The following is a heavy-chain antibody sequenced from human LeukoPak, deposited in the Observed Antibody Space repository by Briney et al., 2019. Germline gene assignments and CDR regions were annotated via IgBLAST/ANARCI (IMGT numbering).Heavy chain of an antibody. Sequence: PGGSLRLSCAASGFTFSSYEMNWIRQPPGKGLEWIGSIYYTGSTYYKPSLKTRVTISIDTSKTQFSLKVNSVTAADTAVYYCARSDSYGRRNWFDSWGQGTLVTVSS. D-gene: IGHD5-18*01. CDR1: GFTFSSYE. V-gene: IGHV4-59*08. CDR3: ARSDSYGRRNWFDS. CDR2: IYYTGST. J-gene: IGHJ5*01.